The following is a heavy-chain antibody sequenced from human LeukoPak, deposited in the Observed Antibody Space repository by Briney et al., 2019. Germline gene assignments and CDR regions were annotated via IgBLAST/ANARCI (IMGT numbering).Heavy chain of an antibody. CDR2: IRYNGNNQ. CDR1: GFTFSSYE. J-gene: IGHJ6*03. Sequence: GGSLRLSCAASGFTFSSYEMNWVRQAPGKGLEGVAFIRYNGNNQYYADSVKGRFTISRDNSKNTLYLQMNSLKGDDTAVYYCAKDSAFYYLDVWGKGTTVIISS. CDR3: AKDSAFYYLDV. V-gene: IGHV3-30*02. D-gene: IGHD3-10*01.